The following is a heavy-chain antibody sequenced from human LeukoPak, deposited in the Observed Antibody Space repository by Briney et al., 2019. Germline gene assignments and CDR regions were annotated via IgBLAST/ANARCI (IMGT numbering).Heavy chain of an antibody. CDR2: IYYSGST. CDR3: ARHGDWDDY. Sequence: SETLSLTCIVSGDSIGSSGRNWAWIRQPPGKGLEWIGTIYYSGSTYYNPSLKSRVTILVDTSKNQFSLKLSSVTAADTAVYYCARHGDWDDYWGQGTLVTVSS. D-gene: IGHD2-21*02. CDR1: GDSIGSSGRN. J-gene: IGHJ4*02. V-gene: IGHV4-39*01.